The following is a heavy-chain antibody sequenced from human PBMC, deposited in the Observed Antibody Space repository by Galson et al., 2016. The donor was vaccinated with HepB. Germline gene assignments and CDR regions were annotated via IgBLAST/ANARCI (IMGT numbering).Heavy chain of an antibody. CDR2: ISSYNGNSNT. V-gene: IGHV1-18*01. Sequence: SVKVSCKASGYTFTGYDINWVRQASGQGLEWMAWISSYNGNSNTDYAQKFQGRVSMTTDPSTSTAYMGLTSLKSADTAVYYCARDFCSGGSCSPPLGYWGQGTLVTVSS. CDR1: GYTFTGYD. CDR3: ARDFCSGGSCSPPLGY. D-gene: IGHD2-15*01. J-gene: IGHJ4*02.